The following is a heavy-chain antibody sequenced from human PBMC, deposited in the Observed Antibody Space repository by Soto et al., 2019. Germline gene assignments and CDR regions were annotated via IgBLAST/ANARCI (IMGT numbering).Heavy chain of an antibody. CDR2: IYYSGST. V-gene: IGHV4-59*01. CDR3: ARLRETFIAAAGTGSVTNWHDP. Sequence: SETLSLTCTVSGGSISSYYWSWIRQPPGKGLEWIGYIYYSGSTNYNPSLKSRVTISVDTSKNQFSLKLSSVTAADTAVYYCARLRETFIAAAGTGSVTNWHDPRAQGTLVTGSS. J-gene: IGHJ5*01. CDR1: GGSISSYY. D-gene: IGHD6-13*01.